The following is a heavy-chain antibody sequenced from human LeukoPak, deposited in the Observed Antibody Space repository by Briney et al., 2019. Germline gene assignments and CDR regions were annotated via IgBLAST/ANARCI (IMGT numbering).Heavy chain of an antibody. CDR1: GFTFGDYG. CDR3: AKDTTAAYGFDY. J-gene: IGHJ4*02. Sequence: SGGSLRLSCTASGFTFGDYGMSWVRQAPGKGLEWVANIKQDGSEKYYVDSVKGRFTISRDNAKNTLYLHMNSLRPEDTAVYYCAKDTTAAYGFDYWGQGTLVTVSS. D-gene: IGHD6-13*01. CDR2: IKQDGSEK. V-gene: IGHV3-7*01.